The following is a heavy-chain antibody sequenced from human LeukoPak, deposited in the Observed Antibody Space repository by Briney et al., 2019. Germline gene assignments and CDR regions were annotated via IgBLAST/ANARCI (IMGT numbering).Heavy chain of an antibody. V-gene: IGHV4-39*07. D-gene: IGHD6-13*01. CDR1: GGSISSSSYY. CDR3: AREGTHHAAGTFDY. Sequence: PSETLSLTCTVSGGSISSSSYYWGWIRQPPGKGLEWIGSIYYSGSTYYNPSLKSRVTISVDTSKNQFSLKLSSVTAADTAVYYCAREGTHHAAGTFDYWGQGTLVTVSS. J-gene: IGHJ4*02. CDR2: IYYSGST.